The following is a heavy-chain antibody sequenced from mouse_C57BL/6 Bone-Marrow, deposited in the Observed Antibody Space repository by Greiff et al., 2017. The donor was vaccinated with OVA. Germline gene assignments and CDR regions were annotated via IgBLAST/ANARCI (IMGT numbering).Heavy chain of an antibody. J-gene: IGHJ3*01. CDR2: IYPGSGST. CDR1: GYTFTSYW. CDR3: ARREQLRLRLAY. Sequence: QVQLQQPGAELVKPGASVKMSCKASGYTFTSYWITWVKQRPGQGLEWIGEIYPGSGSTNYNEKFKSKATLTVDTSSSTAYLQLSSLTSEDSAVYYCARREQLRLRLAYWGQGTLVTVSA. D-gene: IGHD3-2*02. V-gene: IGHV1-55*01.